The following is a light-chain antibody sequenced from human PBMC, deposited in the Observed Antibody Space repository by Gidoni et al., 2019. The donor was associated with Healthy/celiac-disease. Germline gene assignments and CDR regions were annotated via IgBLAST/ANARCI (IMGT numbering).Light chain of an antibody. J-gene: IGKJ3*01. Sequence: DIQMTQSPSSLSASIGDRVSITCRSSQGISNSLAWYQQKPGKAPKVLLYAASRLQSGVPSMFSGSGSWTHYTLTITSLQPDDLATYYCQQYYNAPFTFGPGTKVEIK. CDR2: AAS. CDR3: QQYYNAPFT. V-gene: IGKV1-NL1*01. CDR1: QGISNS.